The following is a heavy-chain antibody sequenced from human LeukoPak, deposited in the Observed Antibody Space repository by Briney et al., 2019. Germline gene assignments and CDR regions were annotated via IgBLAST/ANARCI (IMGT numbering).Heavy chain of an antibody. J-gene: IGHJ4*02. D-gene: IGHD3-22*01. CDR1: GFTFSSYS. V-gene: IGHV3-48*04. Sequence: GGSLRLSCAAPGFTFSSYSMNWVRQAPGKGLEWVSYISSSSSTIYYADSVKGRFTISRDNAKNSLYLQMNSLRAEDTAVYYCARDPYYDSSGYYINYFDYWGQGTLVTVSS. CDR3: ARDPYYDSSGYYINYFDY. CDR2: ISSSSSTI.